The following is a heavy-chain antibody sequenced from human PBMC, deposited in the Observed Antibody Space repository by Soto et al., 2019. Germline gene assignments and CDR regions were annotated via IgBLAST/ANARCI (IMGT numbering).Heavy chain of an antibody. CDR1: GGSFSGYY. V-gene: IGHV4-34*01. J-gene: IGHJ5*02. Sequence: PSETLSLTCAVYGGSFSGYYWSWIRQPPGKWLEWIGEINHSGSTNYNPSLKSRVTISVDTSKNQFSLKLSSVTAADTAVYYCATRLRWYNWFDPWGQGXLVTVYS. D-gene: IGHD4-17*01. CDR3: ATRLRWYNWFDP. CDR2: INHSGST.